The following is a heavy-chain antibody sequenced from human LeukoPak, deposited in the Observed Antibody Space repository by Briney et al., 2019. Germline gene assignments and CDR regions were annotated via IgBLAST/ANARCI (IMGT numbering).Heavy chain of an antibody. CDR2: IKSDGKT. CDR1: GFTFSRYW. J-gene: IGHJ1*01. D-gene: IGHD3-22*01. CDR3: ARAPSEVGGYYPEYFRH. Sequence: GGSLRLSCEASGFTFSRYWMHWVRQAPGKGLVWVSRIKSDGKTNYADSVKGRFTISRGNAKNTVSLQMDSLRAEDTGVYYCARAPSEVGGYYPEYFRHWGQGTLVTVPS. V-gene: IGHV3-74*01.